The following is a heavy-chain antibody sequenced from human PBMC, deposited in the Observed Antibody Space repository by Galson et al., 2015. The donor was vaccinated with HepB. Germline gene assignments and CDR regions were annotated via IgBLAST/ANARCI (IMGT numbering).Heavy chain of an antibody. CDR3: ARSKAMTSYCTNGVSYDSKWYFDL. D-gene: IGHD2-8*01. J-gene: IGHJ2*01. CDR2: ISAYNGNT. Sequence: SVRVSCKAFGYTFTSYGISWVRQAPGQGLEWVGWISAYNGNTNSAQKLQGRVTMTTDTSTSTAYLELRSMRSDDTAVYYCARSKAMTSYCTNGVSYDSKWYFDLWGRGTLVTVSS. V-gene: IGHV1-18*01. CDR1: GYTFTSYG.